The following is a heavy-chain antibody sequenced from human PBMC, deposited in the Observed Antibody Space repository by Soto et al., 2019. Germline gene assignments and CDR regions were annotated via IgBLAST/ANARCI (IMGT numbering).Heavy chain of an antibody. CDR1: GYTFTTYY. CDR2: IDPSGGST. J-gene: IGHJ4*02. CDR3: ARAKYSSGLDY. V-gene: IGHV1-46*01. D-gene: IGHD6-19*01. Sequence: QVQLVQSGAEVKKPGASVKVSCKASGYTFTTYYMHWVRQAPGQGLEWMGIIDPSGGSTNYAQKFQGRVTMTRDTSTSKVYMELSSLRSEDTAVYYCARAKYSSGLDYWGQGTLVTVSS.